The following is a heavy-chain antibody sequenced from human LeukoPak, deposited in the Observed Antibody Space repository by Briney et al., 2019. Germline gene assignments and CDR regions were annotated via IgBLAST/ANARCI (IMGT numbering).Heavy chain of an antibody. V-gene: IGHV4-61*02. CDR3: ATDNYYYYGMDV. CDR1: GGSISSGSYY. CDR2: IYTSGST. Sequence: SQTLSPTCTVSGGSISSGSYYWNWIRQPAGKGLEWIGRIYTSGSTNYNPSLKSRVTISVDTSKNQFSLKLSSVTAADTAVYYCATDNYYYYGMDVWGQGTTVTVSS. J-gene: IGHJ6*02.